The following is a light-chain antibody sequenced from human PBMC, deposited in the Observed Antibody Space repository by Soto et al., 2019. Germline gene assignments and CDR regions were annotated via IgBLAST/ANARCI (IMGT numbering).Light chain of an antibody. Sequence: EIVMTQSPATLSASPGERATLSCRASQSVSSNLAWYQQKPGQAPRLLIYGASTRAAGIPPSFSGSGSGTEFTPTISSSQHEDFAVSYYQQYYNWSPCTFGQGTRLEIK. CDR1: QSVSSN. J-gene: IGKJ5*01. CDR2: GAS. CDR3: QQYYNWSPCT. V-gene: IGKV3-15*01.